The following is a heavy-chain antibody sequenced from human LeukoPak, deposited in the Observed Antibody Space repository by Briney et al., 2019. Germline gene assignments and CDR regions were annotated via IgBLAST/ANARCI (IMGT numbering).Heavy chain of an antibody. CDR3: ALYCSGGRCYPIGGAFDI. CDR1: GFTFSSYD. V-gene: IGHV3-23*01. D-gene: IGHD2-15*01. Sequence: GGSLRLSCAASGFTFSSYDMSWVRQAPGKGLEWVSAISRSGDSTYYVDSVKGRFTISRVNSKNTLYLQMNSLRAEDTAVYYCALYCSGGRCYPIGGAFDIWGRGTMVTVSS. J-gene: IGHJ3*02. CDR2: ISRSGDST.